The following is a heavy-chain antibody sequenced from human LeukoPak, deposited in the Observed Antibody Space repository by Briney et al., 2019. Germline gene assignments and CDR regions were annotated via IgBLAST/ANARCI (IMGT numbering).Heavy chain of an antibody. V-gene: IGHV1-46*01. CDR2: INPSGGST. J-gene: IGHJ3*02. D-gene: IGHD2-15*01. CDR1: GYTFTSYY. Sequence: ASVKVSCKASGYTFTSYYMHWVRQAPGQGLEWMGMINPSGGSTSYTQKFQGRVTMTRDTSTSTVYMELSSLRSEDTAVYYCARVVVGGIPGPADVFDIWGQGTMVTVSS. CDR3: ARVVVGGIPGPADVFDI.